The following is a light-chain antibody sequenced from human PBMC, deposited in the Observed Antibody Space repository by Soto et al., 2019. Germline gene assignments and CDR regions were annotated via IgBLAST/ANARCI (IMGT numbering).Light chain of an antibody. Sequence: DIQMTQSPSSLSASVGDRVTITCRASQGISNYLAWYQQKPGKVPKLLIYAASTLQSGVPSRFSGSGSGAYFTLTISILQPEDVATYYCQKYNSAPWTFGQGTKVEIK. CDR1: QGISNY. CDR3: QKYNSAPWT. J-gene: IGKJ1*01. V-gene: IGKV1-27*01. CDR2: AAS.